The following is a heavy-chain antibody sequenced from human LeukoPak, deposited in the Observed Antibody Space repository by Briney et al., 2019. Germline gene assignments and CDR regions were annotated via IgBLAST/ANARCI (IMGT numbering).Heavy chain of an antibody. CDR1: GFTLSAYW. V-gene: IGHV3-7*01. CDR3: ARDRGYSNFDY. CDR2: INQDESEE. Sequence: GGSLRLSCAASGFTLSAYWMSWVRQAPGRGLEWVANINQDESEENYVDSVRGRFTISRDNAQNSLYLQLNSLRAEDTAIYFCARDRGYSNFDYWGQGTLVTVSS. D-gene: IGHD3-10*01. J-gene: IGHJ4*02.